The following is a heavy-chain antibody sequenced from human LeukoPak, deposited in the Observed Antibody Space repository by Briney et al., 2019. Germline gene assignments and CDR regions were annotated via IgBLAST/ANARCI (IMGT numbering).Heavy chain of an antibody. J-gene: IGHJ4*02. CDR1: GFTLGDYA. D-gene: IGHD1-26*01. CDR3: TRDLEPYSGITVDY. V-gene: IGHV3-49*04. Sequence: PGGSLRLSCTASGFTLGDYAMSWVRQAPGKGLEWVGFIRSEAYGGTTEYAASVKGRFTISRDDSKSIAYLQMNSLKTEDTAVYYCTRDLEPYSGITVDYWGQGTLVTVSS. CDR2: IRSEAYGGTT.